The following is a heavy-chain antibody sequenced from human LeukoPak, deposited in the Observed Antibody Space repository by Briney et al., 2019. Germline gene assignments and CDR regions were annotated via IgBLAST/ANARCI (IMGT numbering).Heavy chain of an antibody. V-gene: IGHV4-61*05. CDR1: GGSISSRTYY. J-gene: IGHJ4*02. CDR2: IYYSGST. CDR3: ARGLMREYNSGWYMHYFDY. D-gene: IGHD6-19*01. Sequence: PSETLSLTCTVSGGSISSRTYYWGWIRQPPGKGVEWIGYIYYSGSTNYNPSLKSRVTISVDTSKNQFSLKLSSVTAADTAVYYCARGLMREYNSGWYMHYFDYWGQGTLVTVSS.